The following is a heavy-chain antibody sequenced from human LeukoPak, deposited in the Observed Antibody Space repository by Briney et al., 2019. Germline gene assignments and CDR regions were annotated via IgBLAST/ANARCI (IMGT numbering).Heavy chain of an antibody. CDR2: IKSKGVGGTT. J-gene: IGHJ4*02. D-gene: IGHD2-21*01. Sequence: GGSLRLSCVLSGVPFSHAWMTWVRQAPGKGLEWVGRIKSKGVGGTTDFAAPVEGRFSISRDDSKNTVFLQMNSLKTEDTAVYYCTRVCRPTCYSLGDWGQGTLVTVSS. V-gene: IGHV3-15*01. CDR3: TRVCRPTCYSLGD. CDR1: GVPFSHAW.